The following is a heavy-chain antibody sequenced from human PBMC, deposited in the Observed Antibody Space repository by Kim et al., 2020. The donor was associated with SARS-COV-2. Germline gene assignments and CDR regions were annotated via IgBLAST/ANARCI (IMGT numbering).Heavy chain of an antibody. J-gene: IGHJ5*02. Sequence: SVKVSCKASGFTFTSSAVQWVRQARGQRLEWIGWIVVGSGNTNYAQKFQERVTITRDMSTSTAYMELSSLRSEDTAVYYCAAYGHWFGVPDADWFDPWGQGTLVTVSS. D-gene: IGHD3-10*01. CDR2: IVVGSGNT. CDR3: AAYGHWFGVPDADWFDP. V-gene: IGHV1-58*01. CDR1: GFTFTSSA.